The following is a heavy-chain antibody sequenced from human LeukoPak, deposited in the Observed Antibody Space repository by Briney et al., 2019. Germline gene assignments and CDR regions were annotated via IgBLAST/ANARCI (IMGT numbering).Heavy chain of an antibody. D-gene: IGHD3-3*01. CDR3: ARAILTASGSVWYFDL. CDR1: GGSITSGRYW. V-gene: IGHV4-31*03. CDR2: VYYSGST. Sequence: PSETLSLTCTVSGGSITSGRYWRSWIRQHPEKGLEWIEYVYYSGSTYYSPSLRSRLSMSVDTSKNQFSLNLSSVTAADTAVYYCARAILTASGSVWYFDLWGRGTLATVSS. J-gene: IGHJ2*01.